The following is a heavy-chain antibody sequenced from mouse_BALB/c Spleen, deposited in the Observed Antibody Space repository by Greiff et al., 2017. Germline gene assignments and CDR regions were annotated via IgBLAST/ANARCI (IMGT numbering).Heavy chain of an antibody. V-gene: IGHV3-2*02. CDR3: ARLEGVRGNYFDY. Sequence: VQLKESGPGLVKPSQSLSLTCTVTGYSITSDYAWNWIRQFPGNKLEWMGYISYSGSTSYNPSLKSRISITRDTSKNQFFLQLNSVTTEDTATYYCARLEGVRGNYFDYWGQGTTLTVSS. CDR2: ISYSGST. J-gene: IGHJ2*01. D-gene: IGHD2-14*01. CDR1: GYSITSDYA.